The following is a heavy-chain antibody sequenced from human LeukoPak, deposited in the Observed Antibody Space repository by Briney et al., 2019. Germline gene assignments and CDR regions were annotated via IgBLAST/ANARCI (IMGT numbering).Heavy chain of an antibody. V-gene: IGHV2-70*11. Sequence: QSGPTLVNPTQTLTLTCTFSGFSLSTSGMCVSWIRQPPGKALEWLARIDWDDDKYYSTSLKTRLTISKDTSKNQVVLTMTNVDPADTATYYCARIHFSNDTPYGYWGQGTLVTVSS. CDR3: ARIHFSNDTPYGY. CDR1: GFSLSTSGMC. D-gene: IGHD4-11*01. J-gene: IGHJ4*02. CDR2: IDWDDDK.